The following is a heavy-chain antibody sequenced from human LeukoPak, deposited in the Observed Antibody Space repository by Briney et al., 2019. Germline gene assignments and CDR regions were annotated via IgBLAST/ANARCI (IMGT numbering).Heavy chain of an antibody. D-gene: IGHD4-17*01. J-gene: IGHJ6*03. Sequence: TSETLSLTCTVSGGSISSGGYYWSWIRQHPGKGLEWIGYIYYSGGTYYNPSLKSRVTISVDTSKNQFSLKLSSVTAADTAVYYCARGGEDNYGDPYVYYYYYMDVWGKGTTVTVSS. CDR3: ARGGEDNYGDPYVYYYYYMDV. V-gene: IGHV4-31*03. CDR1: GGSISSGGYY. CDR2: IYYSGGT.